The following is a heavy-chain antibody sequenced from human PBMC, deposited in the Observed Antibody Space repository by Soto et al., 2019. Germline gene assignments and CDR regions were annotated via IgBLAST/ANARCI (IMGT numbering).Heavy chain of an antibody. CDR3: ARVHLTMIVLVITTGAFDI. CDR1: GGSISSGGYY. J-gene: IGHJ3*02. V-gene: IGHV4-31*03. CDR2: IYYSGST. Sequence: KTSETLSLTCTVSGGSISSGGYYWSWIRQHPGKGLEWIGYIYYSGSTYYNPSLKSRVTISVDTSKNQFSLKLSSVTAADTAVYYCARVHLTMIVLVITTGAFDIWGQGTMVTVSS. D-gene: IGHD3-22*01.